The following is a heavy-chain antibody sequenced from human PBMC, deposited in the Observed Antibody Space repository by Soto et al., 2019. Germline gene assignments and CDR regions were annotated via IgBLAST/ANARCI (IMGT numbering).Heavy chain of an antibody. V-gene: IGHV5-51*01. CDR1: GYSFTIYC. Sequence: PGESLKISCDGSGYSFTIYCIGWVRQMPGKGLEWMGIIYPGDSDTRYSPSFQGQVTISADKSISTAYLQWSSLKASDTAMYYCASIGLAADYYYYGMDVWGQGTTVTVSS. J-gene: IGHJ6*02. CDR3: ASIGLAADYYYYGMDV. D-gene: IGHD6-19*01. CDR2: IYPGDSDT.